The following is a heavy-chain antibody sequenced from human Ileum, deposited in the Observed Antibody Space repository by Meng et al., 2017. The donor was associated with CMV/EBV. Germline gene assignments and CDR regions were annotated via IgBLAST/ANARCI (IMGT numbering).Heavy chain of an antibody. V-gene: IGHV3-23*01. CDR2: ISYSGDTT. CDR1: GFTFSSNA. CDR3: GKEWGTTAGGTRGGFDD. J-gene: IGHJ4*01. D-gene: IGHD6-13*01. Sequence: GESLKISCAASGFTFSSNAMSWVRQAPGKGLEWVSAISYSGDTTSYADSVKGRVTISRDNSKNMLYLQMNSLRAEDTAIYYGGKEWGTTAGGTRGGFDDWGQGTKVTVSS.